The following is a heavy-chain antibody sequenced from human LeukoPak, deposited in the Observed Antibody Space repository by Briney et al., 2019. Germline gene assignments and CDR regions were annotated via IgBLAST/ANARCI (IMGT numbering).Heavy chain of an antibody. J-gene: IGHJ6*03. CDR3: ARAVFWSGYYTNYYYYMDV. Sequence: GGSLRLSCAASGFTFSSYSMNWVRQAPGKGLEWVSYISSSSSTIYYADSVKGRFTISRDNAKNSLHLQMNSLRAEDTAVYYCARAVFWSGYYTNYYYYMDVWGKGTTVTVSS. CDR1: GFTFSSYS. D-gene: IGHD3-3*01. CDR2: ISSSSSTI. V-gene: IGHV3-48*01.